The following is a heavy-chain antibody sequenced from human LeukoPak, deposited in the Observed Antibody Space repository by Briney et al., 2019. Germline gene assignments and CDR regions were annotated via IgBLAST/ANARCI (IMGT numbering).Heavy chain of an antibody. Sequence: ASVKVSCKAAGSTFTNYGISWVRQAPGQGLEWMGWISAYNGDTNYAQKLEGRVTMTTDTSTSTAYMELRSLRPDDTAVYYCAREPGIASAGARYFQHWGQGTLVIVSS. J-gene: IGHJ1*01. CDR1: GSTFTNYG. D-gene: IGHD6-13*01. CDR2: ISAYNGDT. V-gene: IGHV1-18*01. CDR3: AREPGIASAGARYFQH.